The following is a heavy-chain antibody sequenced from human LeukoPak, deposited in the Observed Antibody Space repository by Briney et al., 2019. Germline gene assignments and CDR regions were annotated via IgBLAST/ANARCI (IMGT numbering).Heavy chain of an antibody. CDR2: IYYSGST. Sequence: SETLSLTCTVSGGSISSSSYYWGWIRQPPGKGLEWIGSIYYSGSTYYNPSLKSRVTISVDTSKNQFSLKLSSVTAADTAVYYCARSPRGLDPWLIPVGSFDIWGQGTMVTVSS. CDR3: ARSPRGLDPWLIPVGSFDI. CDR1: GGSISSSSYY. V-gene: IGHV4-39*01. D-gene: IGHD3-9*01. J-gene: IGHJ3*02.